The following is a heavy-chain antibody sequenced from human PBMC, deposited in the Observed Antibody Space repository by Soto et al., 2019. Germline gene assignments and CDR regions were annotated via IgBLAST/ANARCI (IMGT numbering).Heavy chain of an antibody. D-gene: IGHD3-22*01. J-gene: IGHJ4*02. CDR1: GYTFTSYY. CDR2: IIPIFGTA. V-gene: IGHV1-69*13. Sequence: SVKVSCKASGYTFTSYYMHWVRQAPGQGLEWMGGIIPIFGTANYAQKVQGRVTITADESTNTAYMELSSLRSEDTAVYYCARGKGTYYYDSSGYYPFDYWGQGTLVTVSS. CDR3: ARGKGTYYYDSSGYYPFDY.